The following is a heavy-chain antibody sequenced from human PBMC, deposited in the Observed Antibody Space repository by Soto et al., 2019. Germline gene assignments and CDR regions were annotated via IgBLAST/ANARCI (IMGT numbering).Heavy chain of an antibody. J-gene: IGHJ4*02. CDR1: GGSINNYY. CDR2: IYYSRST. V-gene: IGHV4-59*01. CDR3: ARGALTTYFDY. Sequence: PSETLSLTCTVSGGSINNYYWSWIRQPPGKGLEWTGFIYYSRSTNYNPSLKSRVTVSVDTSKNQFSLKLTSMTVADTAVYYCARGALTTYFDYWGQGTLVTVSS.